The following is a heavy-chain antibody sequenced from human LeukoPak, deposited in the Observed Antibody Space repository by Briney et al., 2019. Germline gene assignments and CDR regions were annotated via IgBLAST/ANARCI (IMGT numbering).Heavy chain of an antibody. CDR1: GGSISSGDYY. CDR2: IYYSGST. Sequence: PSQTLSLTCTVSGGSISSGDYYWSWIRQPPGKGLEWIGSIYYSGSTYYNPSLKSRVTISVDTSKNQFSLKLSSVTAADTAVYYCARHQPGHSEGGGAFDIWGQGTMVTVSS. D-gene: IGHD5-18*01. J-gene: IGHJ3*02. CDR3: ARHQPGHSEGGGAFDI. V-gene: IGHV4-30-2*03.